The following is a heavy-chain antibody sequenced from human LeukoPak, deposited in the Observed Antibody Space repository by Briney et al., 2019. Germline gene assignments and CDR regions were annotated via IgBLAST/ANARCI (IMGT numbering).Heavy chain of an antibody. D-gene: IGHD3-22*01. V-gene: IGHV7-4-1*02. CDR2: INTNTGNP. CDR3: ARTTYYYDSSGLDH. CDR1: GYTFTSYA. J-gene: IGHJ4*02. Sequence: GSVKVSCKASGYTFTSYAMNWVRQAPGQGLEWMGWINTNTGNPTYAQGFTGRFVFSLDTSVSTAYLQISSLKAEDTAVYYCARTTYYYDSSGLDHWGQGTLVTVSS.